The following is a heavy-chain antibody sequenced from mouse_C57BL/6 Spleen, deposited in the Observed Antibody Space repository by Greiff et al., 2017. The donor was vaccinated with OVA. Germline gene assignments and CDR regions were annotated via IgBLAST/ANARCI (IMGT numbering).Heavy chain of an antibody. V-gene: IGHV1-7*01. J-gene: IGHJ4*01. CDR2: INPSSGYT. CDR1: GYTFTSYW. CDR3: ARSGTAHYYAMDY. D-gene: IGHD2-14*01. Sequence: QVQLKQSGAELAKPGASVKLSCKASGYTFTSYWMHWVNQRPGQGLEWIGYINPSSGYTKYNQKFKDKATLTADKSSSTAYMQLSSLTYEDSAVYYCARSGTAHYYAMDYWGQGTSVTVSS.